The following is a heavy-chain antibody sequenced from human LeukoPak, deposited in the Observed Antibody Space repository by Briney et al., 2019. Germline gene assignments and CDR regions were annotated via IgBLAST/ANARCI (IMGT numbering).Heavy chain of an antibody. CDR3: TTRRQDGW. J-gene: IGHJ4*02. CDR1: GFTFSDAW. V-gene: IGHV3-15*01. CDR2: IKSKSDGGTI. Sequence: GGSLRLSCVGSGFTFSDAWMSWVRQAPGKGLEWVGRIKSKSDGGTIDYAAPVKGRFTISRDDSRNTLYPQMNSLKTEDTAVYYCTTRRQDGWWGQETLVTVS. D-gene: IGHD2-15*01.